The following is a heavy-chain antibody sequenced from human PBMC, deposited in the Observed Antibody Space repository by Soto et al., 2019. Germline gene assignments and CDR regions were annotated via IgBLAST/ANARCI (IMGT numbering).Heavy chain of an antibody. V-gene: IGHV3-21*01. D-gene: IGHD3-9*01. CDR1: GFTFSSYS. CDR3: ARDRTGLNFDY. Sequence: WGSLRLSCAASGFTFSSYSMNWVRQAPGKGLEWVSSISSSSSYIYYADSVKGRFTISRDNAKNSLYLQMNSLRAEDTAVYYCARDRTGLNFDYWGQGTLVTVSS. CDR2: ISSSSSYI. J-gene: IGHJ4*02.